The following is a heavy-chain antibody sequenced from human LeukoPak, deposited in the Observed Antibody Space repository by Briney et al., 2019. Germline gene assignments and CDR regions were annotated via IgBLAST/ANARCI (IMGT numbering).Heavy chain of an antibody. Sequence: PGGSVRLSCAASGFTFSTYAMHWVRQAPGKGLEWVAVISYDGSNKYYADSVKGRFSISRDSSKDTLYLQMNSLRTEDTAVYYCARDRRCSGGSCYLTGYWFDPWGQGTLVTVSS. D-gene: IGHD2-15*01. V-gene: IGHV3-30*04. CDR3: ARDRRCSGGSCYLTGYWFDP. CDR2: ISYDGSNK. J-gene: IGHJ5*02. CDR1: GFTFSTYA.